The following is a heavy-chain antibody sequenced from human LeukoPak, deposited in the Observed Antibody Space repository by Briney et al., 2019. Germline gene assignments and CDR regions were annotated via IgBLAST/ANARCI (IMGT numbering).Heavy chain of an antibody. CDR1: GGSFSSDY. V-gene: IGHV4-34*01. Sequence: SETLSLTCAVYGGSFSSDYWSWIRQPPGKGLGMSGEINHSGSTNYNPSLKSRVTISVDTSKNQFSLKLSSVTAEDTGVYYFARGGGLRSVDPLLHPLDCWGQGTMVADSS. CDR3: ARGGGLRSVDPLLHPLDC. J-gene: IGHJ4*02. D-gene: IGHD2/OR15-2a*01. CDR2: INHSGST.